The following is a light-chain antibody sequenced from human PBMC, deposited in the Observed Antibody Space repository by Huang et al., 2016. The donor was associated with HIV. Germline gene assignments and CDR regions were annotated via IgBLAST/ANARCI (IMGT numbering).Light chain of an antibody. CDR2: AAS. CDR1: QSISTY. CDR3: QQSYSTHWT. V-gene: IGKV1-39*01. Sequence: DIQMTQSPSSLSASVGDRVTITCRASQSISTYLNWYQQKPGTAPKLLIYAASSLQSGVPARVSGSGSGTDFTLTISSLQPEDFATYYCQQSYSTHWTFGQGTKVEIK. J-gene: IGKJ1*01.